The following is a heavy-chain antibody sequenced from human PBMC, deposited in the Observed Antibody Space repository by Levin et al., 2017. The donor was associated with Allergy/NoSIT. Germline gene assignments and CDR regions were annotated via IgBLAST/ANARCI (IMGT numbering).Heavy chain of an antibody. V-gene: IGHV3-11*01. CDR2: ISSSGNSI. Sequence: GGSLRLSCAASGFTFSDYYINWIRQAPGKGLEWVSYISSSGNSIYYADSVKGRFTISRDNAKNSLYLQMNSLRAEDTALYYCTSGLLGGTFDYWGQGTLVTFSS. J-gene: IGHJ4*02. CDR3: TSGLLGGTFDY. D-gene: IGHD1-26*01. CDR1: GFTFSDYY.